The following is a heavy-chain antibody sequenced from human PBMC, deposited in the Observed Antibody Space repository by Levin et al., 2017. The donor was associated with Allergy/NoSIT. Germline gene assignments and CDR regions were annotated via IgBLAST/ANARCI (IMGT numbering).Heavy chain of an antibody. D-gene: IGHD6-19*01. CDR3: ARVGAVAGYWFDP. CDR1: GGSVSSGSYY. V-gene: IGHV4-61*01. J-gene: IGHJ5*02. CDR2: IYYSGST. Sequence: SETLSLTCTVSGGSVSSGSYYWSWIRQPPGKGLEWIGYIYYSGSTNYNPSLKSRVTISVDTSKNQFSLKLSSVTAADTAVYYCARVGAVAGYWFDPWGQGTLVTVSS.